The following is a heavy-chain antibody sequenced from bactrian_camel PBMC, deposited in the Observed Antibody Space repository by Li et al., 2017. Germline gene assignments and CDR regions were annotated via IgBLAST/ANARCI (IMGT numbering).Heavy chain of an antibody. CDR3: ASGPTRFLCILQHTVYRY. V-gene: IGHV3S53*01. CDR2: IDSDGDA. D-gene: IGHD2*01. Sequence: QLVESGGGSVQAGGSLKLACVASGYTLPMNMGWFRQAPGKERERVAIIDSDGDAKYAAAVKGRFTISTQRADHILFLQMNSLKPEDTAMYYCASGPTRFLCILQHTVYRYWGRGTQVTV. CDR1: GYTLPMN. J-gene: IGHJ4*01.